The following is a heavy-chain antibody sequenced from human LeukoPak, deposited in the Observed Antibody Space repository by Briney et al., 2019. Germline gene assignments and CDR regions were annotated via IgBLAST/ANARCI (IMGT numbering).Heavy chain of an antibody. CDR2: TYYSGSA. CDR3: ARGGSRDGYNRPLDH. D-gene: IGHD5-24*01. J-gene: IGHJ4*02. CDR1: GGSISSYY. Sequence: SETLSLTCTVSGGSISSYYWSWIRQPPGKGLEWIGYTYYSGSANYNPSLKSRVTMSVDASKNQLSLGLSSVTAADTAVYYCARGGSRDGYNRPLDHWGQGTLVTVSS. V-gene: IGHV4-59*01.